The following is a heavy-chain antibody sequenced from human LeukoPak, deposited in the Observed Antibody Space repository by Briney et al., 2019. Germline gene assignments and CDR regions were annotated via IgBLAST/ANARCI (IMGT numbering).Heavy chain of an antibody. V-gene: IGHV4-59*01. CDR2: IYYSGST. D-gene: IGHD3-22*01. J-gene: IGHJ3*02. Sequence: SETLSLTCTVSGGSISSYYWSWIRQPPGKGLEWIGYIYYSGSTNYNPSLKSRVTISVDTSKNQFSLKLSSVTAADTAVYYCARGLYYYDSTDAFDIWGQGTMVTVSS. CDR3: ARGLYYYDSTDAFDI. CDR1: GGSISSYY.